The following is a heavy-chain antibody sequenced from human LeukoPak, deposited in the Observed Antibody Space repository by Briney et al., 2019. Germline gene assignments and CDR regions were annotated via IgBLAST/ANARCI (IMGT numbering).Heavy chain of an antibody. V-gene: IGHV3-74*01. CDR3: ARSPGYCSGGSCIYFDY. J-gene: IGHJ4*02. D-gene: IGHD2-15*01. CDR2: INSDGSST. CDR1: GFTFSSYW. Sequence: GGSLRLSCAASGFTFSSYWMHWVRQAPGKGLAWVSRINSDGSSTSCADSVKGRFTISRDNAKNTLSLQMNSLRAEDTAVYYCARSPGYCSGGSCIYFDYWGQGTLVTVSS.